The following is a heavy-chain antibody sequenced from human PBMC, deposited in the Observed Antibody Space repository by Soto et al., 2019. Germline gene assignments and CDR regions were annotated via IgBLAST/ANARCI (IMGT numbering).Heavy chain of an antibody. Sequence: QVTLKESGPVLVRPTEPLTLTCTVSGFSLNNARVGVSWIRQPPGKALEWLAQILSNNGKSYSTCLKTRLSISKDTSKSQVVLTITNMDPVDTATYYSARMLAVNYYYYYMDVWGKGTTVTVTS. CDR3: ARMLAVNYYYYYMDV. D-gene: IGHD3-10*01. CDR2: ILSNNGK. CDR1: GFSLNNARVG. V-gene: IGHV2-26*01. J-gene: IGHJ6*03.